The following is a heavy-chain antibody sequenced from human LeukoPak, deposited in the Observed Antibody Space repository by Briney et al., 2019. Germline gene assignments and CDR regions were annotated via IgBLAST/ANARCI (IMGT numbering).Heavy chain of an antibody. V-gene: IGHV4-31*03. CDR3: ARDTYCGGDCYSGGLDY. CDR1: GGSISSGGYY. CDR2: IYYSGST. D-gene: IGHD2-21*02. Sequence: PSQTLSLTCTVSGGSISSGGYYWSWIRQHPGKGLEWIGYIYYSGSTYYNPSLKSRVTISVDTSKNQFSLKLSSVTAADTAVYYCARDTYCGGDCYSGGLDYWGQGTLVTVSS. J-gene: IGHJ4*02.